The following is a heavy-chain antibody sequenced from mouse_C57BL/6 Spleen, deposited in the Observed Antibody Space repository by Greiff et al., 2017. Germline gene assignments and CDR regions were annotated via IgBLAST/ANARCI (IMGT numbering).Heavy chain of an antibody. CDR3: ARYDYEYDGDVSPFAY. Sequence: EVKLVESGGDLVKPGGSLKLSCAASGFTFSSYGMSWVRQTPDKRLEWVATISSGGSYTYYPDSVKGRFTISRDNAKNTLYLQMSSLKSEDTAMYYCARYDYEYDGDVSPFAYWGQGTLVTVSA. CDR1: GFTFSSYG. CDR2: ISSGGSYT. V-gene: IGHV5-6*01. J-gene: IGHJ3*01. D-gene: IGHD2-4*01.